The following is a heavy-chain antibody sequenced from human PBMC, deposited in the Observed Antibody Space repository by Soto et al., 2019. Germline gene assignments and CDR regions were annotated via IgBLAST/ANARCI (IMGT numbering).Heavy chain of an antibody. D-gene: IGHD2-15*01. J-gene: IGHJ4*02. V-gene: IGHV4-39*01. CDR3: ARRGAVAAATYDY. CDR2: IKYGGST. CDR1: GGSISSTSHY. Sequence: SETLSLTCTVSGGSISSTSHYWGWIRQPPGKGLEWIGSIKYGGSTYSSPSLESRVSISVDTSKNQLFVKLTSVTAADTAMYYCARRGAVAAATYDYWGQGTLVTVSS.